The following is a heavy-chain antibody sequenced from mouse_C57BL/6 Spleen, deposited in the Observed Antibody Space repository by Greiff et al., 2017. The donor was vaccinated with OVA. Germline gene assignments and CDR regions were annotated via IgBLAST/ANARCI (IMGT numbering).Heavy chain of an antibody. J-gene: IGHJ3*01. V-gene: IGHV5-16*01. CDR1: GFTFSDYY. CDR3: ARSYYSNAWFAY. CDR2: INYDGSST. D-gene: IGHD2-5*01. Sequence: EVKLMESEGGLVQPGSSMKLSCTASGFTFSDYYMAWVRQVPEKGLEWVANINYDGSSTYYLDSLKSRFIISRDNAKNILYLQMSSLKSEDTATYYCARSYYSNAWFAYWGQGTLVTVSA.